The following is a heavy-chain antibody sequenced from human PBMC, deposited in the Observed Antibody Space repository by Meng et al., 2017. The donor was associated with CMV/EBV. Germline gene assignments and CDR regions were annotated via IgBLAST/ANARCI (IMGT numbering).Heavy chain of an antibody. CDR1: GGSFSGYY. D-gene: IGHD2-2*02. J-gene: IGHJ4*02. Sequence: SETLSPTCAVYGGSFSGYYWSWIRQPPREGLEWIGEINHSGSTNYDTSLKSRVTISVDTSTNQFSLKLSSVTAADTAVYYCARVVPAAIGGRGGPFDYWGQGTLVTVSS. CDR3: ARVVPAAIGGRGGPFDY. CDR2: INHSGST. V-gene: IGHV4-34*01.